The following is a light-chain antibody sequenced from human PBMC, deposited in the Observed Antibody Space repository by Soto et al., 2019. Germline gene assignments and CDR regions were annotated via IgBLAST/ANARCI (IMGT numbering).Light chain of an antibody. CDR3: QQYGSSPLT. V-gene: IGKV3-20*01. CDR2: DAS. Sequence: EIVYTHSPGTLSLYPGERATLSCRASQSVRSNYLAWYQQKPGQAPRFLIYDASSRATGIPDRFSGSGSGTDFTLTISRLEPEDFAVYYCQQYGSSPLTFGGGTKVDIK. J-gene: IGKJ4*01. CDR1: QSVRSNY.